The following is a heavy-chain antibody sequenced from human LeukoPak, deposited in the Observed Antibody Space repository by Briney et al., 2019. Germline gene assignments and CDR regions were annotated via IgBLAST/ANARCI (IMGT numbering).Heavy chain of an antibody. V-gene: IGHV3-64D*06. D-gene: IGHD6-19*01. J-gene: IGHJ4*02. CDR3: VNQISGWVY. CDR1: GFTFSSRP. CDR2: SSGNGRNT. Sequence: GGSLRLFCSASGFTFSSRPMHWVRQAPGKGLECVSGSSGNGRNTYYADSVKGRFTISRDNSKNTVYLQMSSLRPEDTAVYYCVNQISGWVYWGQGTLVTVSS.